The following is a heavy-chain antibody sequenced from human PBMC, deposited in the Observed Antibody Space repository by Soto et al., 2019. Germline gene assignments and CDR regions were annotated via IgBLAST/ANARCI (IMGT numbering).Heavy chain of an antibody. CDR1: GGSFSGYY. J-gene: IGHJ5*02. Sequence: SETLSLTCAVYGGSFSGYYWSWIRQPPGKGLEWIGEINHSGSTNYNPSLKSRVTISVDTSKSQFSLKLSSVTAADTAVYYCARAGSSGYYYVSWFDPWGQGTLVTVSS. D-gene: IGHD3-22*01. V-gene: IGHV4-34*01. CDR3: ARAGSSGYYYVSWFDP. CDR2: INHSGST.